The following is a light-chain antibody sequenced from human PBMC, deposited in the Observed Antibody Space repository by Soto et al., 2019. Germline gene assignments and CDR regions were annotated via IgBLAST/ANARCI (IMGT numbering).Light chain of an antibody. J-gene: IGKJ2*01. Sequence: DIQMTQSPSSLSASVGDRVTITCRASQGISRYLSWYQLKPGKAPNLLIYEASNLQSEVPSRFSGSGSGTDFTLTISSLQPEDFATYYCQQCYSPPHTFGQGTKLEIK. V-gene: IGKV1-39*01. CDR1: QGISRY. CDR3: QQCYSPPHT. CDR2: EAS.